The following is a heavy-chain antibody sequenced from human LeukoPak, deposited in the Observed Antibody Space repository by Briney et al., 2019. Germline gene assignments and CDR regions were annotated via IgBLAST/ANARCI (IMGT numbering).Heavy chain of an antibody. D-gene: IGHD6-19*01. V-gene: IGHV1-69*13. CDR1: GGTFSSYA. CDR3: ASTPPSSGWYPFDY. CDR2: IIPIFGTA. J-gene: IGHJ4*02. Sequence: SVKVSCKASGGTFSSYAISWVRQAPGQGLGWMGGIIPIFGTANYAQKFQGRVTITADESTSTAYMELSSLRSEDTAVYYCASTPPSSGWYPFDYWGQGTLVTVSS.